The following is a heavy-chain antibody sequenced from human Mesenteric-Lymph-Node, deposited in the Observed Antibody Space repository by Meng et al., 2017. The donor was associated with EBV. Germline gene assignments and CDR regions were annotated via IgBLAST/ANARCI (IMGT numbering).Heavy chain of an antibody. CDR3: ARDQLWPETPDY. Sequence: QVQVVHSRPEAKKPGASVRVSCKTSGYTFTTHGITWVRQAPGQGIEWMGWIGGNNGNTFYAEEFQGRVTMTTDTSTNTVHMELRSLISDDTALYYCARDQLWPETPDYWGQGTLVTVSS. V-gene: IGHV1-18*01. J-gene: IGHJ4*02. CDR1: GYTFTTHG. D-gene: IGHD5-18*01. CDR2: IGGNNGNT.